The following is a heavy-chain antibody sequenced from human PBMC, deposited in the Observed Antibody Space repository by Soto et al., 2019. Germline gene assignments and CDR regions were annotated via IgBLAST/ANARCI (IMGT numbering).Heavy chain of an antibody. CDR2: IYYSGST. D-gene: IGHD6-19*01. V-gene: IGHV4-39*01. Sequence: SETLSLTCTVSGGSISSSSYYWGWIRQPPGKGLEWIGSIYYSGSTYYNPSLKSRVTISVDTSKNQFSLKLSSVTAADTAVYYCARQTNSSGWSYYLDYWGQGTLVTVSS. J-gene: IGHJ4*02. CDR3: ARQTNSSGWSYYLDY. CDR1: GGSISSSSYY.